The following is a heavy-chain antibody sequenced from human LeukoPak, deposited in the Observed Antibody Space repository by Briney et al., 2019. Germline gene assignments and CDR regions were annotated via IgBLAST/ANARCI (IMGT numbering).Heavy chain of an antibody. D-gene: IGHD2-2*01. CDR1: GFTFSSYA. J-gene: IGHJ6*03. V-gene: IGHV3-23*01. CDR2: ISGSGGST. Sequence: GGSLRLSCAASGFTFSSYAMSWVRQAPGKGLECVSAISGSGGSTYYADSVKGRFTISRDNSKNTLYLQMNSLRAEDTAVYYCAKDSLFWDIVVVPAVKPLHMDVWGKGTTVTVSS. CDR3: AKDSLFWDIVVVPAVKPLHMDV.